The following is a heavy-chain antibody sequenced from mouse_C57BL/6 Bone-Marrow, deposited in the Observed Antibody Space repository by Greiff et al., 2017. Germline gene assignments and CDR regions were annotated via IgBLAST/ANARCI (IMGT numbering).Heavy chain of an antibody. J-gene: IGHJ1*03. CDR3: VYDCYPYWYFDV. Sequence: QVQLQQSGAELVRPGTSVKVSCKASGYAFTNYLIEWVKQRPGQGLEWIGVINPGSGGTNYNEKFKGKATLTADKSSSTAYMQLSSLTSEDSAVYFCVYDCYPYWYFDVWGTGTTVTVSS. V-gene: IGHV1-54*01. D-gene: IGHD2-3*01. CDR1: GYAFTNYL. CDR2: INPGSGGT.